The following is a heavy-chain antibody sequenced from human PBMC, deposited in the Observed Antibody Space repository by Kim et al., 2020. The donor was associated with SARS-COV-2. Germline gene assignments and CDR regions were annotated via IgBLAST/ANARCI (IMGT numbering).Heavy chain of an antibody. CDR2: IYYSGST. Sequence: SETLSLTCTVSGGSISSYYWSWIRQLPGKGLEWIGYIYYSGSTKYNPSLKTRVSISVDTSKHQFSLKLSSVTAADTAVYYCARVSVSGGWFDPWGQGTLV. V-gene: IGHV4-59*01. CDR1: GGSISSYY. J-gene: IGHJ5*02. D-gene: IGHD4-17*01. CDR3: ARVSVSGGWFDP.